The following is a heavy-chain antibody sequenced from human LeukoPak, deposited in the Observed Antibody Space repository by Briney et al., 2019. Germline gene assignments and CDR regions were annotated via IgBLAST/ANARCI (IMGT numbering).Heavy chain of an antibody. CDR2: IIPIFGTA. CDR3: AREPAAIPGDPGY. V-gene: IGHV1-69*06. J-gene: IGHJ4*02. CDR1: EGTFSSYA. D-gene: IGHD2-2*01. Sequence: GASVKISCKASEGTFSSYAISWVRQAPGQGLEWMGGIIPIFGTANYAQKFQGRVTITADKSTCTAYMELSSLRSEDTAVYYCAREPAAIPGDPGYWGQGTLVTVSS.